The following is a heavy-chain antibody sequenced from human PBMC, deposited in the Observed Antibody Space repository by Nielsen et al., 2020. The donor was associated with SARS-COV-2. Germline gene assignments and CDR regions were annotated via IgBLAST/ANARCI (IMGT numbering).Heavy chain of an antibody. CDR1: GGSISSGGYY. Sequence: SETLSLTRTVSGGSISSGGYYWSWIRHHPGKGLEWIGYIYFSGRPCYNPSLKSRVTISVDTSKNQFSLSLRSVAAADTAVYYCARESSGYDHYNYGMDVWGQGTTVTVSS. V-gene: IGHV4-31*03. D-gene: IGHD5-12*01. CDR2: IYFSGRP. J-gene: IGHJ6*02. CDR3: ARESSGYDHYNYGMDV.